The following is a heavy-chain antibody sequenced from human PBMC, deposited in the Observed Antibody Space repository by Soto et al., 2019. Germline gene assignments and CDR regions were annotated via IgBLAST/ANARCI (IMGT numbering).Heavy chain of an antibody. CDR2: ITSSGGAT. D-gene: IGHD2-2*02. CDR1: GFGFSNYE. V-gene: IGHV3-48*03. J-gene: IGHJ4*02. CDR3: ARGDCKTSCYIGF. Sequence: EVQLVESGGGLVQPGGSLRLSCAASGFGFSNYEMNWVRQAPGKGLEWVSYITSSGGATMYADSVKGRFTNSRDNAKDSLYLQMNSLRVEDTAVYYCARGDCKTSCYIGFWGQGALVTVSS.